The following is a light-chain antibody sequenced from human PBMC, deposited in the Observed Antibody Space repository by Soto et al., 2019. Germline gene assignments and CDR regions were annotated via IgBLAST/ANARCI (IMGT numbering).Light chain of an antibody. CDR1: SSDIGGYND. V-gene: IGLV2-14*03. CDR2: DVS. Sequence: SALTQPASVSGSPGQSITISCTGSSSDIGGYNDVSWYQQHPGRAPKLIIYDVSNRPSGVSNRFSGSKSGSTASLTISGLQAEDEADYYCSSYSSSSTLVFGGGTKLTVL. CDR3: SSYSSSSTLV. J-gene: IGLJ3*02.